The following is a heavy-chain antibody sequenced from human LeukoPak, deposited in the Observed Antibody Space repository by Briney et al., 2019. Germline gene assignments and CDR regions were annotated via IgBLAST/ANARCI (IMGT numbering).Heavy chain of an antibody. Sequence: GGSLRLSCAASGFTFSNYAMSWVRQFPGKGLEWVSAISGSGGSTYYADSVKGRFTISRDNSKNTLYLQMKSLRAEDTAVYYCAKDDSIAALYWSQGTLVTVSS. CDR2: ISGSGGST. D-gene: IGHD6-6*01. V-gene: IGHV3-23*01. CDR1: GFTFSNYA. J-gene: IGHJ4*02. CDR3: AKDDSIAALY.